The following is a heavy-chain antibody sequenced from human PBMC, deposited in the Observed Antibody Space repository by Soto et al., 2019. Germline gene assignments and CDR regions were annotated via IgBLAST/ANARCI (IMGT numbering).Heavy chain of an antibody. CDR2: VSTSGRST. Sequence: PGGSLRLSCSASGFIFSESTIYWVRQVPGKGLEAISAVSTSGRSTYYADSVKDRFTISRDNSKNTLFLQMGSLRPEDTAIYYRVKQAQGLDGVAFDCWGKGTQV. CDR1: GFIFSEST. D-gene: IGHD2-15*01. V-gene: IGHV3-64D*06. J-gene: IGHJ4*02. CDR3: VKQAQGLDGVAFDC.